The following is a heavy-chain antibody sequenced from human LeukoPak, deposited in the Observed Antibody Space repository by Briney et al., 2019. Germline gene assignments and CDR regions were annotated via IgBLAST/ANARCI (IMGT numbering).Heavy chain of an antibody. J-gene: IGHJ3*02. Sequence: GGSLRLSCAASGFTFSNAWMSWVRQAPGKGLEWVSVIYSGGSTYYADSVKGRFTISRHNSKNTLYLQMNSLRAEDTAVYYCAREGAAQMLHAFDIWGQGTMVTVSS. V-gene: IGHV3-53*04. D-gene: IGHD6-13*01. CDR3: AREGAAQMLHAFDI. CDR1: GFTFSNAW. CDR2: IYSGGST.